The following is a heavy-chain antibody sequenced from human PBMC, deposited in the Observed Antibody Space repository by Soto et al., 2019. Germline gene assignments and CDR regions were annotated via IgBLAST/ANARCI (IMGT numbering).Heavy chain of an antibody. Sequence: PGESLKISCKGSGYSFTSHWIGWVRQMPGKGLEWMGLIYPGDSDTRYSPSFQGQVTISADKSISTAYLQWSSLKASDTAMYYCAGGGVRGVITRTRDYYGMDVWGQGTTVTVSS. CDR3: AGGGVRGVITRTRDYYGMDV. J-gene: IGHJ6*02. CDR1: GYSFTSHW. CDR2: IYPGDSDT. D-gene: IGHD3-10*01. V-gene: IGHV5-51*01.